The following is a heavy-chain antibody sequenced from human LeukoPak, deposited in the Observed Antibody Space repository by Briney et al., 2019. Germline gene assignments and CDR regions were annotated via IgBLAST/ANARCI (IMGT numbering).Heavy chain of an antibody. J-gene: IGHJ3*02. D-gene: IGHD3-3*01. CDR3: ARDFVEITIFGVVPEGAFDI. Sequence: VASVKVSCKASGGTFSSYAISWVRQAPGQGLEWMGGIIPIFGTANYAQKFQGRVTMTRDTSISTAYMELSRLRSDDTAVYYCARDFVEITIFGVVPEGAFDIWGQGTMVTVSS. V-gene: IGHV1-69*05. CDR1: GGTFSSYA. CDR2: IIPIFGTA.